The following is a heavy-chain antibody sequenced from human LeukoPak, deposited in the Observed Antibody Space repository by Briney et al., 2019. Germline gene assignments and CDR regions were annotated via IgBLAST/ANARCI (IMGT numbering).Heavy chain of an antibody. CDR3: ARDMYSSGWPTLFDY. V-gene: IGHV1-69*04. J-gene: IGHJ4*02. D-gene: IGHD6-19*01. Sequence: GASVKVSCKASGGTFSSYTISWVRQAPGQGLEWMGRIIPILGIANYAQKFQGRVTITADKSTSPAYMELSSLRSEDTAVYYCARDMYSSGWPTLFDYWGQGTLVTVSS. CDR2: IIPILGIA. CDR1: GGTFSSYT.